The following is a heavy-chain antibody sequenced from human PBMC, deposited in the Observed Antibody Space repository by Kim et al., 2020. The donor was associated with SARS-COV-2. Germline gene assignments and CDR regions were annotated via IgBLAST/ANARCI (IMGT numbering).Heavy chain of an antibody. CDR1: GFTVSSNY. Sequence: GGSLRLSCAASGFTVSSNYMSWVRQAPGKGLEWVSVIYSGGSTYYADSVKGRFTISRDNSKNTLYLQMNSLRAEDTAVYYCARGVPPAMVNEGAELPHDYWGQGTLVTVSS. CDR2: IYSGGST. CDR3: ARGVPPAMVNEGAELPHDY. J-gene: IGHJ4*02. D-gene: IGHD5-18*01. V-gene: IGHV3-53*01.